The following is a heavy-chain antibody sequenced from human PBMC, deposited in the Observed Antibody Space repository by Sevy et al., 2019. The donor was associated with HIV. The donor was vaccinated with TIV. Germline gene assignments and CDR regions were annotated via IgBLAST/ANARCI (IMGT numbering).Heavy chain of an antibody. J-gene: IGHJ6*02. CDR3: ANGPEQQLPYYYYGMDV. Sequence: GGSLRLSCAASGFTFSSYGMHWVRQAPGKGLEWVAFIRYEGSNKYYADSVKGRFTISRDNSRNTLYLQMNSLRAEDTAVYYCANGPEQQLPYYYYGMDVWGQGTTVTVSS. CDR1: GFTFSSYG. V-gene: IGHV3-30*02. D-gene: IGHD6-13*01. CDR2: IRYEGSNK.